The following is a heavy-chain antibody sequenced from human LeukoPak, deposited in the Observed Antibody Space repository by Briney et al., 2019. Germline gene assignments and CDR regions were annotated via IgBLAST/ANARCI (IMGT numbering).Heavy chain of an antibody. J-gene: IGHJ1*01. D-gene: IGHD2-2*01. Sequence: ASVKVSCKASGYTFTGYYMHWVRQAPGQGLEWMGRINPNGGGTNYAQKFQGRVTMTRDTSISTAYMELSRLRSDDTAVYYCARGGCGVGCSSTSCYDSEYFQHWGQGTLVTVSS. CDR2: INPNGGGT. CDR3: ARGGCGVGCSSTSCYDSEYFQH. V-gene: IGHV1-2*06. CDR1: GYTFTGYY.